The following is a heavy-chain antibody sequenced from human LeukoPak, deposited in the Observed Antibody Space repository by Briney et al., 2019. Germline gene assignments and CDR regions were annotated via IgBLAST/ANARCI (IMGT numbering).Heavy chain of an antibody. J-gene: IGHJ4*02. V-gene: IGHV1-69*04. D-gene: IGHD6-13*01. Sequence: ASVKVSCKASGGTFSSYAISWVRQAPGQGLEWMGRIIPILGIANYAQKFQGRVTITADKSTSTAYMELSSLRSEDTAVYYCARTPSGAIAAAGSGYFDYWGQGTLVTVSS. CDR2: IIPILGIA. CDR1: GGTFSSYA. CDR3: ARTPSGAIAAAGSGYFDY.